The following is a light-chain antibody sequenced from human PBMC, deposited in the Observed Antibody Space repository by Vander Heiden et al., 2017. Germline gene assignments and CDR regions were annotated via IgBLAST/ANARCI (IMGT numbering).Light chain of an antibody. CDR1: QSVSDNQ. Sequence: EMLLTQSPGTLSLPPGERATLSCRASQSVSDNQLAWYQQKPGQAPRLLMYGVSNRATGIPDRFSGSGSGTDFTLIISRLEPEDFAVYFCHHYGASPYTFGQGTKLEIK. CDR3: HHYGASPYT. V-gene: IGKV3-20*01. J-gene: IGKJ2*01. CDR2: GVS.